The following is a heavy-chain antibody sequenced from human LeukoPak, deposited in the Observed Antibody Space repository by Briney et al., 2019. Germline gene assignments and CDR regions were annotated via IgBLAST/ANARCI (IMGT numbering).Heavy chain of an antibody. CDR2: IKQDGSEK. CDR1: GFTCSSYW. CDR3: ARIRRGWSQNWDY. J-gene: IGHJ4*02. V-gene: IGHV3-7*01. Sequence: GGSLRLSCAASGFTCSSYWMSWVRQAPGKGLEWVANIKQDGSEKYYVDSVKGRFTISRDNAKNSLYLQMNSLRAEDTAVYYCARIRRGWSQNWDYWGQGTLFTAYS. D-gene: IGHD6-19*01.